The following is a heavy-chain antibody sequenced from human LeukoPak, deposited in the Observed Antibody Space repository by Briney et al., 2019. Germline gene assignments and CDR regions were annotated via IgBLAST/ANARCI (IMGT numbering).Heavy chain of an antibody. CDR2: ISYDGSNK. Sequence: PGRSLRLSCAASGFTFSNYGMHWVRQAPGKGLEWVAVISYDGSNKYYADSVKGRLTISRDNSKNTLYLQMNSLRAEDTAVYYCAKGSGYYPEGSDYWGQGTLVTVSS. CDR3: AKGSGYYPEGSDY. V-gene: IGHV3-33*05. D-gene: IGHD3-22*01. CDR1: GFTFSNYG. J-gene: IGHJ4*02.